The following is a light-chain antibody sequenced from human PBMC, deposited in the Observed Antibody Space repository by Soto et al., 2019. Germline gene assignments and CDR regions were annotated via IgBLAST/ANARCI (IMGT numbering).Light chain of an antibody. CDR2: DAF. V-gene: IGKV3-15*01. J-gene: IGKJ4*01. CDR3: QQYDDWPLT. CDR1: ENIKNR. Sequence: ETVMTQSPATLSVSPGERATLSCRASENIKNRLAWYQQKPGQGPRLLIYDAFTRATDIPARFSGSASGTEFTLTISSLQSEDSAFYYCQQYDDWPLTLGGGTKVDIK.